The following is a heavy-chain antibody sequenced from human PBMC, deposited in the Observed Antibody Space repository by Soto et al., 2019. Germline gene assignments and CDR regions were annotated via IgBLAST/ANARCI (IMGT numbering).Heavy chain of an antibody. CDR1: GFTFSDLY. V-gene: IGHV3-11*01. J-gene: IGHJ1*01. CDR2: ISSSGTTI. Sequence: GGSLRLSCAASGFTFSDLYMSWFRQAPGKGPEWVSYISSSGTTIYYADSVKGRFTISRDNAKNSLYLQMNSLRAEDTAVYYCAKDELNFQHWGQGTLVTVSS. CDR3: AKDELNFQH.